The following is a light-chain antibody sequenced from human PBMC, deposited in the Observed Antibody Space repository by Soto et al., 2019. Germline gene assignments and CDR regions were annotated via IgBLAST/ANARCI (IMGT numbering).Light chain of an antibody. CDR3: QQYNSTPWT. J-gene: IGKJ1*01. Sequence: DIVMTQSPDSLAVSLGERATINCKSSQSVLYSSNNKNYLAWYQQKPGQPPKLLIYWASTRESGVPDRFSGSGSGTDFTLPISSLRAEVVAVYYCQQYNSTPWTFGQGTKVE. V-gene: IGKV4-1*01. CDR1: QSVLYSSNNKNY. CDR2: WAS.